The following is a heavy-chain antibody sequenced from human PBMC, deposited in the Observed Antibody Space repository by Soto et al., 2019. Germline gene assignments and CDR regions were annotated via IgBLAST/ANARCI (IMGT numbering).Heavy chain of an antibody. CDR3: AKNAEGNCYYRVDG. CDR2: ITPGGDNT. CDR1: TFTFTSHS. Sequence: GRSMRLSSAASTFTFTSHSINCDRPPPRRGLEWDGGITPGGDNTYYADTVKGRFTITGDNSKSTVYLEMNYVRSEDTAVYYCAKNAEGNCYYRVDGWGQGTMVTVSS. V-gene: IGHV3-23*01. J-gene: IGHJ6*02.